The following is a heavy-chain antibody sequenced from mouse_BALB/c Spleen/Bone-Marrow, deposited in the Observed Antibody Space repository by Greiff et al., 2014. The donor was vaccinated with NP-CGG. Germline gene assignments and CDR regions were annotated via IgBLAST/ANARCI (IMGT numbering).Heavy chain of an antibody. CDR1: GYTFTSYW. Sequence: DLVKPGASVKLSCKASGYTFTSYWINWIKQRPGQGLEWIGRIPPGSGTTYYNEMFKGKATLTVDTSSTTAYIQLSSQSSEDSAVYFCARGSYYYGSSSPWFAYWGQGTLVTVSA. CDR3: ARGSYYYGSSSPWFAY. V-gene: IGHV1S41*01. D-gene: IGHD1-1*01. CDR2: IPPGSGTT. J-gene: IGHJ3*01.